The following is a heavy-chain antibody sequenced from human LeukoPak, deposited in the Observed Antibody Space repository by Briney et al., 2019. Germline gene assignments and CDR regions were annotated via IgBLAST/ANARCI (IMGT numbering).Heavy chain of an antibody. Sequence: SETLSLTCTVSGGSISSSSYYWGWIRQPPGKGLEWIGSIYYSGSTDYNPSLKSRVTISVDTSKNQFSLKLSSVTAADTAVYYCARVSRISYGSPYYFDYWGQGTLVTVSS. D-gene: IGHD5-18*01. CDR1: GGSISSSSYY. CDR2: IYYSGST. J-gene: IGHJ4*02. CDR3: ARVSRISYGSPYYFDY. V-gene: IGHV4-39*01.